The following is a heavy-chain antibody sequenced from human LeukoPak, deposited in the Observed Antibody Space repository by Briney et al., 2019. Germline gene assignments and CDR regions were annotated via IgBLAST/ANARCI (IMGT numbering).Heavy chain of an antibody. Sequence: PSETLSLTCAVSGGSISSGGYSWSWIRQPPGKGLEWIGYIYHSGSTYYNPSLKSRVTMSVDRSKNQFSLKLSSVTAADTAVYYCARSHGLYDFWGGYPNWFDPWGQGTLVTVSS. CDR2: IYHSGST. V-gene: IGHV4-30-2*01. CDR1: GGSISSGGYS. J-gene: IGHJ5*02. D-gene: IGHD3-3*01. CDR3: ARSHGLYDFWGGYPNWFDP.